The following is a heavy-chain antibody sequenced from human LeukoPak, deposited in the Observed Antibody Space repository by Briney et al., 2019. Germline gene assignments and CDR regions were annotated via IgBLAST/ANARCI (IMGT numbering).Heavy chain of an antibody. V-gene: IGHV3-21*01. CDR3: ARGIDDYGDLRLDY. CDR2: ISSSSSYI. J-gene: IGHJ4*02. CDR1: GFIFSDYY. D-gene: IGHD4-17*01. Sequence: GGSLRLSCTASGFIFSDYYMGWVRQAPGQGLEWVSSISSSSSYIYYADSVKGRFTISRDNAKNSLYLQMNSLRAEDTAVYYCARGIDDYGDLRLDYWGQGTLVTVSS.